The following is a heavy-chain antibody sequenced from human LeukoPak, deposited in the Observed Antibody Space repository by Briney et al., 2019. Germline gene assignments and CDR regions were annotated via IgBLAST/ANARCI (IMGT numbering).Heavy chain of an antibody. Sequence: GGSLRLSCAASGFAFNSYSMNWVRQAPGKGLEWVASISTSGYYIYHADSVKGRFTISRDNARESLYLQMNSLRADDTAVYYCARVCPNVVTESSDYWGQGTLVTVSS. D-gene: IGHD2-21*02. CDR3: ARVCPNVVTESSDY. J-gene: IGHJ4*02. V-gene: IGHV3-21*01. CDR1: GFAFNSYS. CDR2: ISTSGYYI.